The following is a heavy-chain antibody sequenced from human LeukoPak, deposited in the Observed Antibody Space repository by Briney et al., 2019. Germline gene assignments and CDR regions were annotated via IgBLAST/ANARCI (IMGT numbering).Heavy chain of an antibody. Sequence: PSETLSLICTVSGGSISSYYWSWIRQPPGKGLEWIGYIYYSGSTNYNPSLKSRVTISVDTSKNQFSLKLSSVTAADTAVYYCARRAGAGNAFDYWGQGTLVTVSS. CDR2: IYYSGST. D-gene: IGHD6-19*01. CDR3: ARRAGAGNAFDY. V-gene: IGHV4-59*08. CDR1: GGSISSYY. J-gene: IGHJ4*02.